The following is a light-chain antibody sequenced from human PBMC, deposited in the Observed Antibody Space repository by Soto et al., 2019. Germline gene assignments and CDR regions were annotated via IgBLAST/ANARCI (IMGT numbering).Light chain of an antibody. CDR1: SSDVGAYNY. V-gene: IGLV2-8*01. CDR3: SSYAGSNNVI. CDR2: EVN. Sequence: QSALTQPPSASGSPGQAVTISCTGTSSDVGAYNYVSWYQQHPGKAPKFMIYEVNKRPSGVPDRFSGSKSGNTASLTVSGLQAEDEADYYCSSYAGSNNVIFGGGTKLTVL. J-gene: IGLJ2*01.